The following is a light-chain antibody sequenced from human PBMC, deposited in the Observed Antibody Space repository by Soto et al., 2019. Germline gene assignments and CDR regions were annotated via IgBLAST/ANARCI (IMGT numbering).Light chain of an antibody. Sequence: MQINQAPCILSAYVGDRVTNTCRASQSISSWLAWYQQKPGKAPNLLIYDASSLQSGVPSRFSGSGSGTEFALTISSLQSEDSAVYYCQQYYTWPITFGQGTRPEIK. V-gene: IGKV1-5*01. CDR1: QSISSW. CDR2: DAS. J-gene: IGKJ5*01. CDR3: QQYYTWPIT.